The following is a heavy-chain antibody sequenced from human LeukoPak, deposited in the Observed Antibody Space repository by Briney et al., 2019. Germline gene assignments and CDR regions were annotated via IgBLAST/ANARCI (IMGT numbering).Heavy chain of an antibody. CDR3: AKDQEIVVVPAAIRDY. D-gene: IGHD2-2*02. CDR1: GFTFSSYA. V-gene: IGHV3-23*01. CDR2: ISGSGGST. Sequence: PGGSLRLSCAASGFTFSSYAMSWVRQAPGKGLEWVSAISGSGGSTYYADSVKGRFTISRDNSKNTLYLQMNSLRAEDTAVYYCAKDQEIVVVPAAIRDYWGQGTLVTVSS. J-gene: IGHJ4*02.